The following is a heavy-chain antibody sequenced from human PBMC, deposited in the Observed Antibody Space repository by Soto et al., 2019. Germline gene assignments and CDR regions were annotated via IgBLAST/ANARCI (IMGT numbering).Heavy chain of an antibody. D-gene: IGHD3-10*01. V-gene: IGHV3-20*04. CDR3: VRSGDYRSGSYWYLFDY. J-gene: IGHJ4*02. Sequence: AGSLRLSCTISGFSIDGYGMSWVLQVPVNGLAWVSGIYWNGGNRHYADSVKGRFTISRDNAKNSLYLQLDSLRAEDTALYYCVRSGDYRSGSYWYLFDYWGQGTQVTVSS. CDR1: GFSIDGYG. CDR2: IYWNGGNR.